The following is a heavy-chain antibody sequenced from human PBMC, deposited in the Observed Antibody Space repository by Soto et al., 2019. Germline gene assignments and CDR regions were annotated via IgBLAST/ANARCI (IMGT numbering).Heavy chain of an antibody. D-gene: IGHD6-13*01. CDR3: AKDKAAAGTEYFQH. Sequence: GGSLRLSCAASGFTFSSYGMHWVRQAPGKGLEWVAVISYDGSNKYYADSVKGRFTISRDNSKNTLYLQMNSLRAEDTAVYYCAKDKAAAGTEYFQHWGQGTLVTISS. J-gene: IGHJ1*01. CDR1: GFTFSSYG. V-gene: IGHV3-30*18. CDR2: ISYDGSNK.